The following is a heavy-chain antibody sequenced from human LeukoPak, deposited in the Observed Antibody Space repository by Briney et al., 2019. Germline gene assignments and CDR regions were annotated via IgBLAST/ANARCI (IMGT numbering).Heavy chain of an antibody. J-gene: IGHJ4*02. CDR2: ISYDGREK. V-gene: IGHV3-30*03. CDR1: GFTFSSYG. D-gene: IGHD3-22*01. CDR3: ARQEARNYYYEGLDY. Sequence: GGSLRLSCAASGFTFSSYGMHWVRQVPGKGLEWVAFISYDGREKSYADSVKGRFTIDRDNSKNTVYLQMNSLRPDETAIYFCARQEARNYYYEGLDYWGQGNLVTVSS.